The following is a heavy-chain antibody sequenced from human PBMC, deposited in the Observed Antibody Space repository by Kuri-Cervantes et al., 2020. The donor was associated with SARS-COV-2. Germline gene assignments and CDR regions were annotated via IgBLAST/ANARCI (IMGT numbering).Heavy chain of an antibody. CDR3: ARRGGSYYFWFDP. Sequence: SETLSLTCTVSGGSISSSSYYWGWIRQPPGKGLEWIGSIYYSGSTCYNPSLKSRVTISVDTSKNQFSLKLSSVTAADTAVYYCARRGGSYYFWFDPWGHGTLVTVSS. CDR1: GGSISSSSYY. CDR2: IYYSGST. V-gene: IGHV4-39*01. J-gene: IGHJ5*02. D-gene: IGHD1-26*01.